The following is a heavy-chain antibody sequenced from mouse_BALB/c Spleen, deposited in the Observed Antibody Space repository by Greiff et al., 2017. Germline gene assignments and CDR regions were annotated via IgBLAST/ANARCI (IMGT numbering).Heavy chain of an antibody. D-gene: IGHD2-4*01. CDR2: IWAGGST. CDR1: GFSLTSYG. CDR3: ASGLRRFAY. V-gene: IGHV2-9*02. Sequence: VKVVESGPGLVAPSQSLSITCTVSGFSLTSYGVHWVRQPPGKGLEWLGVIWAGGSTNYNSALMSRLSISKDNSKSQVFLKMNSLQTDDTAMYYCASGLRRFAYWGQGTLVTVSA. J-gene: IGHJ3*01.